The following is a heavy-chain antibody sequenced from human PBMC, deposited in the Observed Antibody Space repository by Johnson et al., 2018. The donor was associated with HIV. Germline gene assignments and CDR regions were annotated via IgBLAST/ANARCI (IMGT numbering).Heavy chain of an antibody. Sequence: QVQLVESGGGVVQPGGSLRLSCIGSDFALGDYGVHWVRQAPGKGLEWVSFIRDDGSNKYYADSLMGRFTISRDNSKNSLYLQMNSLRAEDTALYYRARASAATKGNAFDIWGQGTMVTVSS. V-gene: IGHV3-30*02. CDR2: IRDDGSNK. CDR1: DFALGDYG. J-gene: IGHJ3*02. D-gene: IGHD1-26*01. CDR3: ARASAATKGNAFDI.